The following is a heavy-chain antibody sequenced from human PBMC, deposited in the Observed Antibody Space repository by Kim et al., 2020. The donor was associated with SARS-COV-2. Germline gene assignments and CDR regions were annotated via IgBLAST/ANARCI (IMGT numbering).Heavy chain of an antibody. Sequence: LKSRVTISVDTSKTQFSLKLSSVTAADTAVYYCARQSSSGWYRGAWFDPWGQGTLVTVSS. V-gene: IGHV4-39*01. J-gene: IGHJ5*02. D-gene: IGHD6-19*01. CDR3: ARQSSSGWYRGAWFDP.